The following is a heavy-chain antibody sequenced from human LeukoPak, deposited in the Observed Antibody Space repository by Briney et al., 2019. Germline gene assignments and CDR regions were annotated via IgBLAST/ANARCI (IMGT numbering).Heavy chain of an antibody. CDR1: GFPFSSYW. J-gene: IGHJ4*02. V-gene: IGHV3-7*03. CDR2: IKQDGSKK. Sequence: PGGSLRLSCVASGFPFSSYWMTWVRQAPGKGLEWVANIKQDGSKKSYVDSVKGRFTISRDNSENTVYLQMNNLRAEDTALYYCAGRPTGYSSGYVYWGQGALVTVSS. CDR3: AGRPTGYSSGYVY. D-gene: IGHD5-18*01.